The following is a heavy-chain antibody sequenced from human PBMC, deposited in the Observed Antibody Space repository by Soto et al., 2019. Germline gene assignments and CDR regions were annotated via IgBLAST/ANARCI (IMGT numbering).Heavy chain of an antibody. CDR1: GDTFNYYG. V-gene: IGHV1-18*01. CDR2: ISNYNGKT. Sequence: ASVKVSCKVSGDTFNYYGISWVRQAPGQGLEWMGWISNYNGKTDYAQKFQGRVTMTTGTSTSTAYMELRSLRSDDTAVYYCARSIDLVVPHGMDVWGQGTTVTVSS. CDR3: ARSIDLVVPHGMDV. J-gene: IGHJ6*02. D-gene: IGHD2-2*01.